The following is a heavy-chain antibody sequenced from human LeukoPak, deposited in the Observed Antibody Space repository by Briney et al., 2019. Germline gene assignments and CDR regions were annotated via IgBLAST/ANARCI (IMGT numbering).Heavy chain of an antibody. CDR3: TTESVTVTTDY. Sequence: SGGSLRLSCAASGFTFSNAWMSWVRQAPGKGLEWVGRIKSKTDGCTTDYAAPVKGRFTISRDDSKNTLYLQMNSLKTEDTAVYYCTTESVTVTTDYWGQGTLVTVSS. D-gene: IGHD4-17*01. CDR1: GFTFSNAW. J-gene: IGHJ4*02. CDR2: IKSKTDGCTT. V-gene: IGHV3-15*01.